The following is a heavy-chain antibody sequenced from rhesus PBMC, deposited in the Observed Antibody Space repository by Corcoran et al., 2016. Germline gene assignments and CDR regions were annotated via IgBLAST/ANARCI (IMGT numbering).Heavy chain of an antibody. Sequence: QVQLQESGPGLVKPSETLPLTCAVSGASLSSNYWSWIRQAPGKGLEWIGRIYGSGGSTDYNPFLKSRVTISIDTSKNQFSLKLSSVTAADTAVYYCARDRPSNDRFDVWGAGVLVTVSS. CDR2: IYGSGGST. CDR1: GASLSSNY. V-gene: IGHV4S2*01. D-gene: IGHD4-23*01. CDR3: ARDRPSNDRFDV. J-gene: IGHJ5-1*01.